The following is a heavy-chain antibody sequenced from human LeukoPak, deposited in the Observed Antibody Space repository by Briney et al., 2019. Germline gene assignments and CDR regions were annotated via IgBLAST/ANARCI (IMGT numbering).Heavy chain of an antibody. V-gene: IGHV3-74*01. J-gene: IGHJ6*02. Sequence: PGGSLRLSCAASGFTFSNYWMHWVRQTPGEGLVCVSLIKGDGSSTTYADSVKGRFTIPRDNAKNTVYLQMNSLRAEDTAVYYCARGNYHAMDVWGQGTTVTVSS. CDR3: ARGNYHAMDV. CDR1: GFTFSNYW. CDR2: IKGDGSST.